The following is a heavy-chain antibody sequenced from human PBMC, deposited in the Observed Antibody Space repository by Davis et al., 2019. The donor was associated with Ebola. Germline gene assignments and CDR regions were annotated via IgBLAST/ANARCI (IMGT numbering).Heavy chain of an antibody. D-gene: IGHD3-3*01. Sequence: PGGSLRLSCAASGFNFSSYWMSWVRQAPGKGLEWVANIKQDGSEKYYVDSVKGRFTISRDNAKNSLYLQMNSLRAEDTAVYYCARENSGVTIFARGGQGTLVTVSS. J-gene: IGHJ4*02. CDR3: ARENSGVTIFAR. V-gene: IGHV3-7*03. CDR2: IKQDGSEK. CDR1: GFNFSSYW.